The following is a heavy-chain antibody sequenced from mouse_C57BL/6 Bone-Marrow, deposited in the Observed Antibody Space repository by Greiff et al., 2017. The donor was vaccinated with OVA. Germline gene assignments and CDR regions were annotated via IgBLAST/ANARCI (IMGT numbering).Heavy chain of an antibody. Sequence: DVKLVESEGGLVQPGSSMKLSCTASGFTFSDYYMAWVRQVPEKGLEWVANINYDGSSTYYLDSLKSRFIISRDNAKNILYLQMSSLKSEDTATYYCARDRYGYYGSSFWYFDVWGTGTTVTVSS. V-gene: IGHV5-16*01. J-gene: IGHJ1*03. CDR3: ARDRYGYYGSSFWYFDV. CDR1: GFTFSDYY. CDR2: INYDGSST. D-gene: IGHD1-1*01.